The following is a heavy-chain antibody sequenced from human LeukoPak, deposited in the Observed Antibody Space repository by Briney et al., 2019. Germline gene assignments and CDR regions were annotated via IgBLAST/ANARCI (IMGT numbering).Heavy chain of an antibody. CDR3: AKEGAVDYYYYMDV. V-gene: IGHV3-30*02. Sequence: GSLRLSCAASGFTFSSYGMHWVRQAPGKGLEWVAFIRYDGSNKYYADSVKGRFTISRDNSKNTLYLQMNSLRAEDTAMYYCAKEGAVDYYYYMDVWGKGTTVTVSS. J-gene: IGHJ6*03. D-gene: IGHD4-23*01. CDR1: GFTFSSYG. CDR2: IRYDGSNK.